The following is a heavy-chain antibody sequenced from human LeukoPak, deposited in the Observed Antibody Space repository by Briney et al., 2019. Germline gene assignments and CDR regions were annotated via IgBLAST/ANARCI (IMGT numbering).Heavy chain of an antibody. Sequence: PEETLKISLKGSGYSVTSYWIGWMRQMPGKGLEWVWIIYPGDSDTRYSPSFQGQVTISADKSISTAYLQWSSLKASDTAMYYCARSRVVVVAATGISYFDYWGQGTLVTVSS. J-gene: IGHJ4*02. CDR2: IYPGDSDT. CDR1: GYSVTSYW. CDR3: ARSRVVVVAATGISYFDY. D-gene: IGHD2-15*01. V-gene: IGHV5-51*01.